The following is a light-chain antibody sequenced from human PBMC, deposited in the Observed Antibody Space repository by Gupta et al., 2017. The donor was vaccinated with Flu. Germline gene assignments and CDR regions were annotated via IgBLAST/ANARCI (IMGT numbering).Light chain of an antibody. Sequence: QSVLTQPPSASGTPGQRVPISCSGSSSNIGSNYVYWYQQLPGTAPKLLIYRNNQRPSGVPDRFSGSKSGTSASLAISGLRSEDEADYYCAAWDDSHWVFGGGTKLTVL. CDR3: AAWDDSHWV. CDR2: RNN. CDR1: SSNIGSNY. V-gene: IGLV1-47*01. J-gene: IGLJ3*02.